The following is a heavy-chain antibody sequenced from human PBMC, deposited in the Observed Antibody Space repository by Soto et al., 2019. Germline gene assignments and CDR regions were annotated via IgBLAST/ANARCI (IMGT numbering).Heavy chain of an antibody. CDR1: GYTFTSYG. Sequence: ASVKVSCKASGYTFTSYGIRWVRQAPGQGLEWMGWISAYNGNTNYAQKLQGRVTMTTDTSTSTAYMELSSLRSEDTAVYYCARDLSSSYYDFWSGYPYGMDVWGQGTTVTVSS. J-gene: IGHJ6*02. CDR3: ARDLSSSYYDFWSGYPYGMDV. V-gene: IGHV1-18*01. CDR2: ISAYNGNT. D-gene: IGHD3-3*01.